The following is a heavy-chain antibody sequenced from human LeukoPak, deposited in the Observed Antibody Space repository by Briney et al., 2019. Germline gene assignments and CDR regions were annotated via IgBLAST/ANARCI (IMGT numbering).Heavy chain of an antibody. CDR2: IYWDDDK. V-gene: IGHV2-5*02. CDR3: AHSTAAGTSYWFDP. Sequence: ESGPTPVKPTQTLTLTCTFSGFSLSTSGVGVGWIRQPPGKALEWLALIYWDDDKRYSPSLKSRLAITKDTSKNQVVLTMTNMDPVDTATYYCAHSTAAGTSYWFDPWGQGTLVTVSS. D-gene: IGHD6-13*01. J-gene: IGHJ5*02. CDR1: GFSLSTSGVG.